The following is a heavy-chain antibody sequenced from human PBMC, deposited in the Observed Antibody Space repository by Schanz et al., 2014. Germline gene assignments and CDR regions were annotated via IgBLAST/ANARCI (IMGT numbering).Heavy chain of an antibody. CDR1: GFTFSDYS. CDR3: ARKMKLGVYGGKGHDSLDI. V-gene: IGHV3-48*01. CDR2: IRSSSTPI. D-gene: IGHD4-17*01. Sequence: EVKLLESGGTLVRPGGSLRLSCAASGFTFSDYSMNWVRQAPGKGPEWVSYIRSSSTPIYYADSVKGRFTISRDNSKNTLYLQMNTLRAEDTAVYYCARKMKLGVYGGKGHDSLDIWGQGTMVTVSS. J-gene: IGHJ3*02.